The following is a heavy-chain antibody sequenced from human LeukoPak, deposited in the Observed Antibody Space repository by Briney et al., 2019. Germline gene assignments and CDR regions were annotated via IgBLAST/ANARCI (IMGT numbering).Heavy chain of an antibody. CDR1: GGSFSGYY. D-gene: IGHD6-6*01. Sequence: SETLSLTCAVYGGSFSGYYWSWLRQSPGKGLEWSGEINHSGITNYNPSLKSRVTISVDTSKNQFSLKLNSVTAADTAVYYCARRRQYDSSLFWNFDLWGRGTLVTVSS. V-gene: IGHV4-34*01. CDR3: ARRRQYDSSLFWNFDL. CDR2: INHSGIT. J-gene: IGHJ2*01.